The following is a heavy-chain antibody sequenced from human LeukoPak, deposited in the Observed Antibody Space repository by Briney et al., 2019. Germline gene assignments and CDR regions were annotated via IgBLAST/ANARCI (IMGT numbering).Heavy chain of an antibody. D-gene: IGHD3-10*01. Sequence: GGSLRLSCAASGFTFSSYWMSWVRQAPGKGLEWVANIKQAGSENYYVDSVKGRFTISRDNAKNSLYLQMNSLRPEDTAFYYCSSTFGSGSYLHSWGQGTLVTVSS. V-gene: IGHV3-7*03. J-gene: IGHJ5*02. CDR2: IKQAGSEN. CDR3: SSTFGSGSYLHS. CDR1: GFTFSSYW.